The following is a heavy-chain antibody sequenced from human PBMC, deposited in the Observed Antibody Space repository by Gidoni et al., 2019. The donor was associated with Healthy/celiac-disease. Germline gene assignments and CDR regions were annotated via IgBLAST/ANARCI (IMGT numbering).Heavy chain of an antibody. Sequence: RLSCAASGFTFSSYAMSWVRQAPGKGLEWVSAISGSGGSTYYADSVKGRFTISRDNSKNTLYLQMNSLRAEDTAVYYCAKGLCSGGSCYSSFWYFDLWGRGTLVTVSS. D-gene: IGHD2-15*01. V-gene: IGHV3-23*01. CDR3: AKGLCSGGSCYSSFWYFDL. CDR2: ISGSGGST. J-gene: IGHJ2*01. CDR1: GFTFSSYA.